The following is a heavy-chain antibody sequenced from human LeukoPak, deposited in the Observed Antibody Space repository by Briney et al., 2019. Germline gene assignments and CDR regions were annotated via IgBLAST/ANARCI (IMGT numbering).Heavy chain of an antibody. CDR2: IHYSGTT. D-gene: IGHD6-13*01. J-gene: IGHJ4*02. CDR3: ARKGRSSSFDY. V-gene: IGHV4-38-2*01. Sequence: SETLSLTCAVSGYSLSSGYQWAWIRQPPGKGLEWLGSIHYSGTTYYKASLKSRVTISVDTSQNQFSLKLTSVTAADTAVYYCARKGRSSSFDYWGQGTLITVSS. CDR1: GYSLSSGYQ.